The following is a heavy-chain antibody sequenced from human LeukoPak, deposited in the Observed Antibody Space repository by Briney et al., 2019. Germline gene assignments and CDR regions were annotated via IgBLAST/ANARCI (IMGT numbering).Heavy chain of an antibody. CDR2: ISYSGTT. J-gene: IGHJ4*02. D-gene: IGHD4-23*01. V-gene: IGHV4-59*01. Sequence: SETLSLTCTVSGDSISPYYWSWIRQPPGKGLEWIGYISYSGTTKYNPSLKSRVTISVDTSKNQFSLKLSSVTAADTAVYYCARSRDYGGNRNYFDYWGQGTLVTVSS. CDR3: ARSRDYGGNRNYFDY. CDR1: GDSISPYY.